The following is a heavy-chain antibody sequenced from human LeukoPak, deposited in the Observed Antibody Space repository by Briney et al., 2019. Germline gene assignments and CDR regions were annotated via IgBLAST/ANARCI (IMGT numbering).Heavy chain of an antibody. CDR1: GFTFSGSA. CDR2: IDKKDKGYATET. Sequence: GGSLRLSCAASGFTFSGSAIHWVRQASGKGLEWVGQIDKKDKGYATETAYAASVKGRFTISRNNAKKSLYLQMNRLGAEDTAVYYCAREDRYSRGPTEDYWGQGTLVTVSS. D-gene: IGHD6-19*01. J-gene: IGHJ4*02. CDR3: AREDRYSRGPTEDY. V-gene: IGHV3-73*01.